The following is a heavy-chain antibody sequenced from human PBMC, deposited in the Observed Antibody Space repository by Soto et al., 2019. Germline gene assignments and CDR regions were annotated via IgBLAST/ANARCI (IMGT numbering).Heavy chain of an antibody. CDR2: IHSDGSST. J-gene: IGHJ3*01. V-gene: IGHV3-74*01. D-gene: IGHD1-26*01. CDR3: ARGDRGAFDL. CDR1: GFTFSYYW. Sequence: EVQLVESGGGLVRPGGSLRLSCAASGFTFSYYWMHWVRQAPGNGLVWVSRIHSDGSSTTYADFVKGRFIISRDNARNTVDLQMNSVRVEDTAVYYCARGDRGAFDLWGQGTVVTVSS.